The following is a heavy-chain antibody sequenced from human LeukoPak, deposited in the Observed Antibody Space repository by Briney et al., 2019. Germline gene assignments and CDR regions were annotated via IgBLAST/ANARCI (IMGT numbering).Heavy chain of an antibody. D-gene: IGHD5-12*01. V-gene: IGHV3-21*01. CDR2: ISSSSSYI. CDR3: ARDLSRGSSGAYYYYGMDV. Sequence: PGGSLRLSCAASGFTFSSYSMNWVRQAPGEGLEWVSSISSSSSYIYYADSVKGRFTISRDNAKNSLYLQMNSLRAEDTAVYYCARDLSRGSSGAYYYYGMDVWGQGTTVTVSS. J-gene: IGHJ6*02. CDR1: GFTFSSYS.